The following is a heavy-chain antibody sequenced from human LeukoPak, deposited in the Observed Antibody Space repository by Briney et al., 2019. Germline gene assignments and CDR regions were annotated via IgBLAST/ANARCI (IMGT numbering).Heavy chain of an antibody. J-gene: IGHJ4*02. CDR1: GGSFSGYY. CDR3: ARAVAGRRVSYYFDY. D-gene: IGHD6-19*01. CDR2: INHSGST. V-gene: IGHV4-34*01. Sequence: PSETLSLTCAVYGGSFSGYYWSWIRQPPGKGLEWIGEINHSGSTNYNPSLKSRVTISVDTSKNQFSLKLSSVPAADTAVYYCARAVAGRRVSYYFDYWGQGTLVTVSS.